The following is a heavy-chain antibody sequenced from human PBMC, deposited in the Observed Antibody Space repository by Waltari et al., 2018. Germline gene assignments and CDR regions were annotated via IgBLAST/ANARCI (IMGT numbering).Heavy chain of an antibody. CDR1: GGSISSSSYY. CDR2: IYHSGST. D-gene: IGHD1-26*01. Sequence: QLQLQESGPGLVKPSETLSLTCTVSGGSISSSSYYWGWIRQPPGKGLEWIGSIYHSGSTYYNPSLKSRVTISVDTSKNQFSLKLSSVTAADTAVYYCARSPLSGSYWTPLLSFDYWGQGTLVTVSS. CDR3: ARSPLSGSYWTPLLSFDY. J-gene: IGHJ4*02. V-gene: IGHV4-39*07.